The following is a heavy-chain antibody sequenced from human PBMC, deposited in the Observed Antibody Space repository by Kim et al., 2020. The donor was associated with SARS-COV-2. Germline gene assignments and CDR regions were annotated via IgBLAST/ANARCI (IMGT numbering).Heavy chain of an antibody. J-gene: IGHJ4*02. V-gene: IGHV3-11*01. CDR1: GFTFSDYY. CDR2: ISSSGRTI. CDR3: ARRPEIRRDFDY. Sequence: GGSLRLSCAASGFTFSDYYMSWIRQAPGKGLEWVSYISSSGRTIYYADSVKGRFTISRDNAKNSLYLQMNSLRVEDTAVYYCARRPEIRRDFDYWGQGTLVTVAS. D-gene: IGHD4-17*01.